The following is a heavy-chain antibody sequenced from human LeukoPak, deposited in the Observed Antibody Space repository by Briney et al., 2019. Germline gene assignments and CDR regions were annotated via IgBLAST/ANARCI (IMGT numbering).Heavy chain of an antibody. V-gene: IGHV3-7*03. CDR1: GFPFSNSW. CDR2: IKKDGSGI. Sequence: GGSLRLSCAVSGFPFSNSWMYWVRQAPGKGLGGVANIKKDGSGISYVDSVKGRFIISRNNARNSLYLQMNSLRVEDTAVYFCAGGNSMDVWGKGPAVTVSS. J-gene: IGHJ6*04. D-gene: IGHD1/OR15-1a*01. CDR3: AGGNSMDV.